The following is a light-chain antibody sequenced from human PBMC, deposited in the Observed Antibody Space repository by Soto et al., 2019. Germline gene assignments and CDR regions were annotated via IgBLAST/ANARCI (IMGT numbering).Light chain of an antibody. CDR3: QQYNSYSGT. CDR2: GAS. Sequence: DIQMTQSPSSLSAFVGDRVTITCRASQSISIYLNWYQQTPGKAPKLLIYGASSLQSGVPSRFRGSGSGTDFTLTISSLQPDDFATYYCQQYNSYSGTFGQGTKVDI. J-gene: IGKJ1*01. V-gene: IGKV1-16*01. CDR1: QSISIY.